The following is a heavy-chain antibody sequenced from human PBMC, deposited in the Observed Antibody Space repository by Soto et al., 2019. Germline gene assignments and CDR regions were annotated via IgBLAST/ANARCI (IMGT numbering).Heavy chain of an antibody. CDR1: GGTFSSYA. J-gene: IGHJ6*02. CDR2: IIPIFGTA. Sequence: QVQLVQSGAEVKKPGSSVKVSCKASGGTFSSYAISWVRQAPGQGLEWMGGIIPIFGTANYAQKFQGRVTITADESTSTACMELSSLRSEDTAVYYCARDRRGYSYGYDYYYGMDVWGQGTTVTVSS. V-gene: IGHV1-69*01. D-gene: IGHD5-18*01. CDR3: ARDRRGYSYGYDYYYGMDV.